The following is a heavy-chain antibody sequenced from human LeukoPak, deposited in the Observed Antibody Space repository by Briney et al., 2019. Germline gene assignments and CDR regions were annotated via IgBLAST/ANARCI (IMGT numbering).Heavy chain of an antibody. CDR1: GFTFSSYA. CDR3: ARRVPAASYYYYGMDA. CDR2: ISGSGGST. D-gene: IGHD2-2*01. V-gene: IGHV3-23*01. J-gene: IGHJ6*02. Sequence: GGSLRLSCAASGFTFSSYAMSWVRQAPGKGLEWVSAISGSGGSTYYADSVKGRFTISRDNSKNTLYLQMNSLRAEDTAVYYCARRVPAASYYYYGMDAWGQGTTVTVSS.